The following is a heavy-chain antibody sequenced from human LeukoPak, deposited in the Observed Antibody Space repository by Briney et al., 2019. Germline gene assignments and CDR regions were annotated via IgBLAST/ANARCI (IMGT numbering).Heavy chain of an antibody. CDR3: ARGLGELPLGY. D-gene: IGHD1-26*01. CDR1: GYSISSGYY. Sequence: SETLSLTCTVSGYSISSGYYWGWIRQPPGKGLEWIGSIYHSGSTYYNPSLKSRVTISVDTSKNQFYLKLSSVTAADTAVYYCARGLGELPLGYWGQGTLVTVSS. CDR2: IYHSGST. J-gene: IGHJ4*02. V-gene: IGHV4-38-2*02.